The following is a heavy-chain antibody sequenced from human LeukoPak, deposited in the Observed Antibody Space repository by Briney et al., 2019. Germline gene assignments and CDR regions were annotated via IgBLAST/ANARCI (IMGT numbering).Heavy chain of an antibody. V-gene: IGHV3-30-3*01. CDR1: GFTFSSYA. J-gene: IGHJ3*02. D-gene: IGHD2-2*03. CDR2: ISYDGSNK. Sequence: GGSLRLSCAASGFTFSSYAMHWVRQAPGKGLEWVAVISYDGSNKYYADSVKGRFTISRDNSKNTLYLQMNSLRAEDTAVYYCAREWIDVGAAFDIWGQGTMVTVSS. CDR3: AREWIDVGAAFDI.